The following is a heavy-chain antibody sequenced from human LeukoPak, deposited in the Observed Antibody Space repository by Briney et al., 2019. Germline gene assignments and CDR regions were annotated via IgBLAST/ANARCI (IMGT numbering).Heavy chain of an antibody. CDR3: GMGRQDVTMIVVVMTAVSYYLDV. J-gene: IGHJ6*03. CDR1: GGTFSGYY. D-gene: IGHD3-22*01. V-gene: IGHV4-34*08. Sequence: PSETLSLNCAGYGGTFSGYYWTWIRQTPEKGLEWIGEMNPSGSTNYNPSLKSRVTISVDPSKKQCSLELSSVTAADTAVYYCGMGRQDVTMIVVVMTAVSYYLDVWGKGTTVTVS. CDR2: MNPSGST.